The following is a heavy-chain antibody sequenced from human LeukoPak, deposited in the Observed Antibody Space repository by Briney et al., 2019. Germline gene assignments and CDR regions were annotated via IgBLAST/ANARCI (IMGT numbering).Heavy chain of an antibody. CDR2: ISYDGSNK. D-gene: IGHD2-2*01. V-gene: IGHV3-30*18. Sequence: PGGSLRLSCAASGFTFSSYGMHWVRQAPGKVLEWVAVISYDGSNKNHADSVKGRFTISRDNSKNALYLQMNSLRAEDTAVYYGAKGHVPLFDYWGQGTLVTVSS. CDR3: AKGHVPLFDY. CDR1: GFTFSSYG. J-gene: IGHJ4*02.